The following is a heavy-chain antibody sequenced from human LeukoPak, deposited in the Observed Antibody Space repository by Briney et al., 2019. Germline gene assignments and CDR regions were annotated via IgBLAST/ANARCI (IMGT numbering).Heavy chain of an antibody. CDR2: IYSGGAT. J-gene: IGHJ4*02. CDR3: ARDQGWGDY. V-gene: IGHV3-23*03. CDR1: GFTFTTYA. Sequence: PGGSLRLSCAASGFTFTTYAMIWVRQAPGKGLEWVSVIYSGGATYYADSVKGRFTISRDNAKNALFLQMNSVRAEDTAVYYCARDQGWGDYWGQGTLVTVSS. D-gene: IGHD3-16*01.